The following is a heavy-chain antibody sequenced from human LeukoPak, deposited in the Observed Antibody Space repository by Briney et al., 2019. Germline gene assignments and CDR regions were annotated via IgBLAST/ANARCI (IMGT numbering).Heavy chain of an antibody. V-gene: IGHV3-30*18. CDR1: GFTFSSYG. D-gene: IGHD6-13*01. J-gene: IGHJ4*02. CDR3: AKGYSSSWYGDLFDY. CDR2: ISYDGSNK. Sequence: GGSLRLSCAASGFTFSSYGMHWVRQAPGKGLEWVAVISYDGSNKYYADSVRGRFTISRDNSKNTLYLQMNSLRAEDTAVYYCAKGYSSSWYGDLFDYWGQGALVTVSS.